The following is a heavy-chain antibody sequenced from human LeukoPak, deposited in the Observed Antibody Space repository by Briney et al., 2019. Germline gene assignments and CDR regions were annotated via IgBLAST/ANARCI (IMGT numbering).Heavy chain of an antibody. CDR3: ARTQLGAAAPDY. Sequence: SETLSLTCTVSGGSISSYHWSWIRQPAGKGLEWIGRIYTSGSTNYNPSPKSRVTMSVDTSKNQFSLKLSSVTAADTAVYYCARTQLGAAAPDYWGQGTLVTVSS. CDR1: GGSISSYH. CDR2: IYTSGST. V-gene: IGHV4-4*07. J-gene: IGHJ4*02. D-gene: IGHD6-13*01.